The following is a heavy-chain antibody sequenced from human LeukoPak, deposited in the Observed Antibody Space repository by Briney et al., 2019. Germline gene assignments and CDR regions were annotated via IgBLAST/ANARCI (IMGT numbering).Heavy chain of an antibody. V-gene: IGHV3-53*01. D-gene: IGHD3-10*01. Sequence: GGSLRLSCAASGFTVSSNYMSWVRQAPGKGLEWVSVIYSGGSTYYADSVKGRFTISRDNSKNTLYLQMNSLRAEDTAVYYCARDTYYYGSGSPGRYFQHWGQGTLVTVSS. CDR3: ARDTYYYGSGSPGRYFQH. J-gene: IGHJ1*01. CDR1: GFTVSSNY. CDR2: IYSGGST.